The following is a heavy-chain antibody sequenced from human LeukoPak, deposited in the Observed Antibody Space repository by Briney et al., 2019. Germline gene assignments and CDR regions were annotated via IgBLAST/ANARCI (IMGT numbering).Heavy chain of an antibody. CDR3: ARSEAHGYRYFDL. D-gene: IGHD2-8*01. CDR2: IGTAGDT. V-gene: IGHV3-13*04. Sequence: GGSLRLSCAASGFTFRSYDMHWVRQGTGKGLEWVSVIGTAGDTYYPGSVKGRFAISRENDKNSLYLQMNSLRAGDTAVYYCARSEAHGYRYFDLWGRGTLVTVS. CDR1: GFTFRSYD. J-gene: IGHJ2*01.